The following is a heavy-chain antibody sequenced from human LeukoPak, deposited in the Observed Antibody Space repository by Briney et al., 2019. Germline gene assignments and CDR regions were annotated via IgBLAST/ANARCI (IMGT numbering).Heavy chain of an antibody. D-gene: IGHD5-12*01. J-gene: IGHJ6*02. V-gene: IGHV4-39*07. Sequence: SETLSLTCTVSGGSISSSYSYWGWIRQPPGKGLEWIGNIYYSGSTYYSPSLTSRVTVSVDTSENQFSLKLSSVTAADTAVYYCARDRRKYQLQPFTIVATSDGMDVWGQGTTVTVSS. CDR2: IYYSGST. CDR1: GGSISSSYSY. CDR3: ARDRRKYQLQPFTIVATSDGMDV.